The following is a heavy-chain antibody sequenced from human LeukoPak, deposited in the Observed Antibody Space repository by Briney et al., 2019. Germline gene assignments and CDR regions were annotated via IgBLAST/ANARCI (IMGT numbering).Heavy chain of an antibody. CDR1: GGSVSSYY. CDR2: IYYSGST. J-gene: IGHJ3*02. Sequence: SETLSLTCTVSGGSVSSYYWSWIRQPPGKGLEWIGYIYYSGSTNYNPSLKSRVTISVDTSKNQFSLKLSSVTAADTAVYYCARDGRYCSGGSCYLSAFDIWGQGTMVTVSS. V-gene: IGHV4-59*02. CDR3: ARDGRYCSGGSCYLSAFDI. D-gene: IGHD2-15*01.